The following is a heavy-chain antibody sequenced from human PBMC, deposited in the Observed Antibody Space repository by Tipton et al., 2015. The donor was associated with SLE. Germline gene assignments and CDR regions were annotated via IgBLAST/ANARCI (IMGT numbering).Heavy chain of an antibody. CDR1: GGSFSGYY. V-gene: IGHV4-4*07. CDR2: IYTSGST. J-gene: IGHJ6*03. CDR3: ARDPGAYYYYYYMDV. Sequence: GLVKPSETLSLTCAVYGGSFSGYYWSWIRQPAGKGLEWIGRIYTSGSTNYNPSLKSRVTISVDTSKNQFSLKLSSVTAADTAVYYCARDPGAYYYYYYMDVWGKGTTVTVSS. D-gene: IGHD3-10*01.